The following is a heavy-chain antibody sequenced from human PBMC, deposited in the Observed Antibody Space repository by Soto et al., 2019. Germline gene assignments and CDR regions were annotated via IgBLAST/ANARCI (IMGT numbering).Heavy chain of an antibody. J-gene: IGHJ6*02. D-gene: IGHD3-10*01. CDR3: ASTKPIGWFGESWVYGMDV. CDR2: IYYSGST. Sequence: ASVTRCLTCTVSGGSISSGGYYWSWIRQDPGKGLEWIGYIYYSGSTYYNPSLKSRVTISVDTSKNQFSLKLSSVTAADTAVYYCASTKPIGWFGESWVYGMDVWGQVTTVTVS. V-gene: IGHV4-31*03. CDR1: GGSISSGGYY.